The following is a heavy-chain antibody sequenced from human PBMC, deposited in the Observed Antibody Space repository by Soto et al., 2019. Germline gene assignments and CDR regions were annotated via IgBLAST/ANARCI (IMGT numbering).Heavy chain of an antibody. CDR3: TRHRYDYVWGSFDY. CDR1: GFTFSGSA. V-gene: IGHV3-73*01. J-gene: IGHJ4*02. CDR2: IRSKANSYAT. Sequence: GGSLRLSCAASGFTFSGSAMHWVRQASGKGLEWVGRIRSKANSYATAYAASVKGRFTISRDDSKNTAYLQMNSLKTEDTAVYYCTRHRYDYVWGSFDYWGQGTLVTVSS. D-gene: IGHD3-16*01.